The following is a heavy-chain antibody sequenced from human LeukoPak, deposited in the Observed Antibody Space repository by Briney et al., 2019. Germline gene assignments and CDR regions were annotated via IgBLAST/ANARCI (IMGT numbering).Heavy chain of an antibody. CDR3: ARDSRAAETYDY. D-gene: IGHD6-13*01. V-gene: IGHV4-38-2*02. J-gene: IGHJ4*02. CDR1: GYSISSGYY. CDR2: IYHSGST. Sequence: PSETLSLTCTVSGYSISSGYYWGWIRQPPGKGLEWIGSIYHSGSTYYSPSLKSRVTISVDTSKNQFSLKLSSVTAADTAVYYCARDSRAAETYDYWGQGTLVTVSS.